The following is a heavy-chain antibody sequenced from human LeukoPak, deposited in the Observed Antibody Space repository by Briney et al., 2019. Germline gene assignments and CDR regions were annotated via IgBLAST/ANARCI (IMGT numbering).Heavy chain of an antibody. CDR2: GDYSGGT. CDR1: GDSFSSVTDY. V-gene: IGHV4-39*07. J-gene: IGHJ4*02. Sequence: SETLSLTCTVSGDSFSSVTDYWAWIRQPPGKGLEWIASGDYSGGTYYNPSLESRVAISADMSKNQFSLKPTSVTGADTAVYYCAGERGEEYSSGWYKRNYFDNWGQGIRVTVSS. D-gene: IGHD6-19*01. CDR3: AGERGEEYSSGWYKRNYFDN.